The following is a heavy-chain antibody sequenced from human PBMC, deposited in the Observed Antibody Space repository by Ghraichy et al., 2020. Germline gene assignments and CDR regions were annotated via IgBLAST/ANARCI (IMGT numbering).Heavy chain of an antibody. J-gene: IGHJ3*01. CDR3: ARSQGALNA. Sequence: GGSLRLSCTASGFTFSSYSMNWVRQAPGKGLEWVSFISSSSTIYSADSVKGRFTISRDNAKNSLYLQMNDLRDEDRALYYCARSQGALNAWGQGTMVTVSS. CDR1: GFTFSSYS. D-gene: IGHD1-26*01. CDR2: ISSSSTI. V-gene: IGHV3-48*02.